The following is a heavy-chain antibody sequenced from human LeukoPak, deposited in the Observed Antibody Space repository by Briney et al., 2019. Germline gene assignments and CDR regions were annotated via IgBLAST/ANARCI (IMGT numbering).Heavy chain of an antibody. CDR1: GGTFSSYA. CDR2: IIPIFGTA. CDR3: ARGWSGDDIMYYFDY. J-gene: IGHJ4*02. D-gene: IGHD3-9*01. V-gene: IGHV1-69*13. Sequence: SVKVSCKASGGTFSSYAISWVRQALGQGLEWMGGIIPIFGTANCAQKFQGRVTITADESTSTAYMELSSLRSEDTAVYYCARGWSGDDIMYYFDYWGQGTLVTVSS.